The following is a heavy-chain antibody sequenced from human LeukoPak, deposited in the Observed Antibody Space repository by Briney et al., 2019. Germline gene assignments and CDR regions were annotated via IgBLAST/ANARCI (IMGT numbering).Heavy chain of an antibody. CDR2: ISDGVSTT. Sequence: GGSLRLSCEASGFAFSFFAMSWLRQAPGKGLEWVSTISDGVSTTYYADSVKGRFTISRDISKNTLYLQMNSLRAEDTAAYYCSKDHGFYSSGWNPLFDYWGRGTLVTVSS. CDR3: SKDHGFYSSGWNPLFDY. CDR1: GFAFSFFA. V-gene: IGHV3-23*01. D-gene: IGHD6-19*01. J-gene: IGHJ4*02.